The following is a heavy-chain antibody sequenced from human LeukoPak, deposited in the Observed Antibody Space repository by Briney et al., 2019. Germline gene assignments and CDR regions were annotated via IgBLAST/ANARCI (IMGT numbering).Heavy chain of an antibody. CDR1: GFTFSSYE. D-gene: IGHD2-2*01. CDR2: ISSSGRTI. CDR3: ARVQKGYCGSTSCYGIDY. J-gene: IGHJ4*02. V-gene: IGHV3-48*03. Sequence: PGGSLRLSCAASGFTFSSYEMNWVRQAPGKGLEWVSYISSSGRTIYYADSVKGRFTISRDNAKNSLYLQMNSLRAEDTAVYYCARVQKGYCGSTSCYGIDYWGQGTLVTVSS.